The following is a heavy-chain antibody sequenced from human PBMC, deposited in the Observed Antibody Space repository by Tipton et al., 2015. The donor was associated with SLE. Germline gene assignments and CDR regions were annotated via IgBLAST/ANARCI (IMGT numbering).Heavy chain of an antibody. CDR3: ARAPDYYDSSGFDY. D-gene: IGHD3-22*01. J-gene: IGHJ4*02. CDR2: INHSGST. V-gene: IGHV4-34*01. CDR1: GGSFSGYY. Sequence: LRLSCAVYGGSFSGYYWSWIRPPPGKGLEWIGEINHSGSTNYNPSLKSRVTMSGDTSKNQFSLKLSSVTAADTAVYYCARAPDYYDSSGFDYRGQGTLVTVSS.